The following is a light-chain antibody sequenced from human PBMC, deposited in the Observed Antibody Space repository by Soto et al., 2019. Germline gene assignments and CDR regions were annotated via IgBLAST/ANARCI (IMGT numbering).Light chain of an antibody. CDR2: AVS. Sequence: QSVLTQPASVSGSPGQSITISCTGTSSDVGGYNYVSWYQQHPGKAPKLMIYAVSNRPSGVSKRFSGAKSGNTASLTISGLQAEDEADYYCSSYTSSSTVFGTGTKLTVL. J-gene: IGLJ1*01. V-gene: IGLV2-14*01. CDR1: SSDVGGYNY. CDR3: SSYTSSSTV.